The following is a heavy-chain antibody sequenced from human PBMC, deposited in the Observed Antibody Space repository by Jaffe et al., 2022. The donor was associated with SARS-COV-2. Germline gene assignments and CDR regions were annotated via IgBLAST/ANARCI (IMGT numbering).Heavy chain of an antibody. CDR1: GFTFSSYG. J-gene: IGHJ4*02. V-gene: IGHV3-30*18. CDR3: AKDKVPYSNYASPVDY. Sequence: QVQLVESGGGVVQPGRSLRLSCAASGFTFSSYGMHWVRQAPGKGLEWVAVISYDGSNKYYADSVKGRFTISRDNSKNTLYLQMNSLRAEDTAVYYCAKDKVPYSNYASPVDYWGQGTLVTVSS. D-gene: IGHD4-4*01. CDR2: ISYDGSNK.